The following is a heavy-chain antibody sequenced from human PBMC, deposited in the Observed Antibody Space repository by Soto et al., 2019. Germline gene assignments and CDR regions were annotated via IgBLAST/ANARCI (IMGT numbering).Heavy chain of an antibody. CDR2: MYYSVST. D-gene: IGHD4-17*01. V-gene: IGHV4-61*01. Sequence: SEPLSLTFTVSGGSVRSGSYYWSWILHPPGKGLEWIGYMYYSVSTNYNPSLKSRATIAVETYKHPFSLKLSSVTAADTAVYYCARVRATVVIDSWGHGKLVTVS. CDR1: GGSVRSGSYY. CDR3: ARVRATVVIDS. J-gene: IGHJ3*02.